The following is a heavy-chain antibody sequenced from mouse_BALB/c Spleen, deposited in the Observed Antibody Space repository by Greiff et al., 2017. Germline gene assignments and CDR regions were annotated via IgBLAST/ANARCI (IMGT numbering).Heavy chain of an antibody. CDR1: GFTFSSFG. V-gene: IGHV5-17*02. J-gene: IGHJ3*01. CDR2: ISSGSSTI. Sequence: EVQRVESGGGLVQPGGSRKLSCAASGFTFSSFGMHWVRQAPEKGLEWVAYISSGSSTIYYADTVKGRFTISRDNPKNTLFLQMTSLRSEDTAMYYCARNYGYDPFAYWGQGTLVTVSA. CDR3: ARNYGYDPFAY. D-gene: IGHD2-2*01.